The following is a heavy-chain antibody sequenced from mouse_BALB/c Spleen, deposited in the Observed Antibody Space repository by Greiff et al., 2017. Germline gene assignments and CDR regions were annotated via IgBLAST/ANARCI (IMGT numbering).Heavy chain of an antibody. J-gene: IGHJ4*01. V-gene: IGHV1-4*02. CDR3: ARIGTSRDYYAMDY. CDR2: INPSSGYT. Sequence: QVQLQQSAAELARPGASVKMSCKASGYTFTSYTMHWVKQRPGQGLEWIGYINPSSGYTEYNQKFKDKTTLTADKSSSTAYMQLSSLTSEDSAVYYCARIGTSRDYYAMDYWGQGTSVTVSS. D-gene: IGHD2-14*01. CDR1: GYTFTSYT.